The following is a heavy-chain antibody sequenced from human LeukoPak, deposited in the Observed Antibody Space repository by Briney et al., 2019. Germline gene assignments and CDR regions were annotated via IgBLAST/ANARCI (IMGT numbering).Heavy chain of an antibody. V-gene: IGHV4-39*07. Sequence: SETLSLTCTVSDDSISTSSHYWGWIRQPPGKGLEWIGSISDSGNTYYNPSLKTRVTISVDTSEIQFSLKLTSATAADTAVYYCARDRAVGYDFWSGYYSDVWGKGTTVIVSS. D-gene: IGHD3/OR15-3a*01. CDR3: ARDRAVGYDFWSGYYSDV. CDR1: DDSISTSSHY. J-gene: IGHJ6*04. CDR2: ISDSGNT.